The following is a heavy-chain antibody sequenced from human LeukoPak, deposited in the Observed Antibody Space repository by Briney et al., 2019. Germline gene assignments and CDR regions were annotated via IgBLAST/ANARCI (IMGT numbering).Heavy chain of an antibody. Sequence: SQTLSLTCTVSGGSISSGDYYWSWIRQPPGKGLEWVGYIYYNGLTYYNPSLKSRVTISVDTSKNQFSLKLSSVTAADTAVYYCARRLLTGHSYFDYWGRGTLVTVSS. CDR3: ARRLLTGHSYFDY. J-gene: IGHJ4*02. D-gene: IGHD1-1*01. CDR1: GGSISSGDYY. CDR2: IYYNGLT. V-gene: IGHV4-30-4*01.